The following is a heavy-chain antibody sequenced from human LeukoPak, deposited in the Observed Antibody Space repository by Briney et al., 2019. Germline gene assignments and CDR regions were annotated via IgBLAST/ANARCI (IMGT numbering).Heavy chain of an antibody. CDR2: IYPGDSDT. D-gene: IGHD6-19*01. CDR1: GYNFSNYW. V-gene: IGHV5-51*01. CDR3: ARRGPVSGWFGD. J-gene: IGHJ4*02. Sequence: GESLKISCSGSGYNFSNYWIGWVRQTPGKGLEWMGIIYPGDSDTRYSPSFQGQVTVSADKSISTASLQWGSLKASDTAMYYCARRGPVSGWFGDWGQGTLVTVSS.